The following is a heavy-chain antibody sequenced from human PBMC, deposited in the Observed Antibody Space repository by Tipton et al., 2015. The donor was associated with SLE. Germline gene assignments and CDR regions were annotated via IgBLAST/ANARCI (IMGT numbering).Heavy chain of an antibody. CDR2: MYYIGCT. J-gene: IGHJ4*02. V-gene: IGHV4-59*05. D-gene: IGHD6-19*01. Sequence: TLSLTCTVSGGSIYSHYWSWIRQPPGKGLEWIGSMYYIGCTYYNPSLKSRVTVSEDTSKNQFSLKLSSVTAADSAVYYCVRHAVAGYSFDYWGQGTLVTVSS. CDR1: GGSIYSHY. CDR3: VRHAVAGYSFDY.